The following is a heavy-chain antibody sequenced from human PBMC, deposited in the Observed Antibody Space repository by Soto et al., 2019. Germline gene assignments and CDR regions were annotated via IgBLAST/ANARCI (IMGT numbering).Heavy chain of an antibody. J-gene: IGHJ5*02. Sequence: SETLSLTCTVSDGSISSSSYYWVWIRQPPGKGLEWTASIYYSGRTYYNPSLRSRVTISVDTSKNQFSLQLSSVTAADTAVYYCARRGGITVPTWGQGTLVTVSS. CDR1: DGSISSSSYY. D-gene: IGHD6-19*01. CDR2: IYYSGRT. CDR3: ARRGGITVPT. V-gene: IGHV4-39*01.